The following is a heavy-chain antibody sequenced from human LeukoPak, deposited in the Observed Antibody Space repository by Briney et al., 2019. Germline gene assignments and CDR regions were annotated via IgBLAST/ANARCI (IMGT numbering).Heavy chain of an antibody. V-gene: IGHV4-38-2*01. CDR1: GYSISSGYY. D-gene: IGHD2-2*01. Sequence: ASETLSLTCAVSGYSISSGYYWGWIRQPPGKGLEWIGGIYHSGSTYYNPSLKSRVTISVDTSKNQFSLKLSSVTAADTAVYYCARQIVPAAIGYYWGQGTLVTVSS. J-gene: IGHJ4*02. CDR2: IYHSGST. CDR3: ARQIVPAAIGYY.